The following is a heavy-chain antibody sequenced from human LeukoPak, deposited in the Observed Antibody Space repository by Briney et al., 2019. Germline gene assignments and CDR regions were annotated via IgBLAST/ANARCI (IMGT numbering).Heavy chain of an antibody. CDR1: GGTFSSYA. J-gene: IGHJ4*02. V-gene: IGHV1-69*13. Sequence: GASVKVSCKASGGTFSSYAISWVRQAPGQGLEWMGGIIPIFGTANYAQKFQGRVTITADESTSTAYMELSSLRSEDTAVYYCASNRNDWYYFDYWGQGTLVTVSS. D-gene: IGHD1-20*01. CDR3: ASNRNDWYYFDY. CDR2: IIPIFGTA.